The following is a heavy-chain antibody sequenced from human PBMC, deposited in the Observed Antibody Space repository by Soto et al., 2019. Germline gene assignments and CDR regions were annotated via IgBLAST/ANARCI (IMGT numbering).Heavy chain of an antibody. V-gene: IGHV1-3*01. CDR3: ARGGYFDSSNYLAY. D-gene: IGHD3-22*01. Sequence: ASVKVSCKASGYTFTSYGINWVRQAPGRGLEWMGWINPGNGNTKYSQQFQGRVIIDRDTSASTAYMEVSSLRSEDTDVYYCARGGYFDSSNYLAYWGLGTLVTVSS. CDR2: INPGNGNT. J-gene: IGHJ4*02. CDR1: GYTFTSYG.